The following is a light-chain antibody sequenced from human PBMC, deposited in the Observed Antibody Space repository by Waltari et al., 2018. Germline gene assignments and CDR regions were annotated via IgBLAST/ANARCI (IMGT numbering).Light chain of an antibody. CDR3: QQYGTSPPWT. J-gene: IGKJ1*01. CDR1: QSLANNY. Sequence: EIVLTQSPGTLSLSPGERATLSCRASQSLANNYLAWYQRKRGQAPRLLIYAASNRASGIPDMFSGSGSGTDFTLTISRLEPEDFAIYYCQQYGTSPPWTFGQGTKVEIK. V-gene: IGKV3-20*01. CDR2: AAS.